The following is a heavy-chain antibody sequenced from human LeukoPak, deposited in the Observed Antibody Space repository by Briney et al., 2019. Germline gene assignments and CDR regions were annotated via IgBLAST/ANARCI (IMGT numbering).Heavy chain of an antibody. J-gene: IGHJ5*02. CDR3: ARDPVTGAAVGWFDP. CDR2: ISAYNGNT. V-gene: IGHV1-18*01. Sequence: GASVKVSCKASGYTFTSYGISWVRQAHGQGLQWMGWISAYNGNTNYAQKLQGRVTMTTYTATSTAYMELRSLRSDDTTVYYCARDPVTGAAVGWFDPWGQGTLVTVSS. D-gene: IGHD7-27*01. CDR1: GYTFTSYG.